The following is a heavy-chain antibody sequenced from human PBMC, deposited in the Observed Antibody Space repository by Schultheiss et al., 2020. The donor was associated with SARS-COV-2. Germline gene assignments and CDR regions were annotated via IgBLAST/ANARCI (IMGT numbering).Heavy chain of an antibody. CDR3: ARDRAGYGSGTYGMDV. J-gene: IGHJ6*02. V-gene: IGHV4-59*12. CDR1: GASISSDY. Sequence: SETLSLTCTVSGASISSDYWSWIRQPPGKGLEWIGYIFYSRSDNYNPSLESRVTISVDTSKNQFSLKLSSVTAADTAVYYCARDRAGYGSGTYGMDVWGQGTTVTVSS. CDR2: IFYSRSD. D-gene: IGHD3-10*01.